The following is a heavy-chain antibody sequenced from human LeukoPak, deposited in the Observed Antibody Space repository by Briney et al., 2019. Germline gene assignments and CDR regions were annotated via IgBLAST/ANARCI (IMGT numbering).Heavy chain of an antibody. Sequence: GGSLRLSCAASGFTVSSNYMSWVRQAPGQGLEWVSIIYSGGSTYYADSVKGRFTMSRDNSKSTLYLQMDSLRDEDTAVYYCARTIVAVAAHDAFDFWGQGTMVTVSS. CDR3: ARTIVAVAAHDAFDF. D-gene: IGHD6-19*01. J-gene: IGHJ3*01. V-gene: IGHV3-53*01. CDR2: IYSGGST. CDR1: GFTVSSNY.